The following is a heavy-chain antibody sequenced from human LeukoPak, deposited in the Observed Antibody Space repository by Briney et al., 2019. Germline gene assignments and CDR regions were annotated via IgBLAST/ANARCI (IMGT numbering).Heavy chain of an antibody. V-gene: IGHV3-66*01. CDR1: GFTVSSNY. Sequence: GGSLRLSCAASGFTVSSNYMSWVRQAPGKGLEWVSVIYSGGSTYYADSVKGRFTISRDNSKNTLYLQMNSLRAEDTAVYYCARCSYYYGSGLDYWGQGTLVTVSS. D-gene: IGHD3-10*01. CDR3: ARCSYYYGSGLDY. CDR2: IYSGGST. J-gene: IGHJ4*02.